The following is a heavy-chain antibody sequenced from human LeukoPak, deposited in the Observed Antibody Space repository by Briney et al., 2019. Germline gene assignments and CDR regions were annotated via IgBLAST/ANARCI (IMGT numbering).Heavy chain of an antibody. Sequence: GGSLRLSCAASGFSFSNYWMSWVRQAPGKGLEWVGHAKQDGSETYYVDSVKGRFTVSRDNAKNSLFLQMNSLRVEDTAMYYCARDLPSSGYWYRDAFDIWGRGTMVTVSS. CDR1: GFSFSNYW. CDR3: ARDLPSSGYWYRDAFDI. CDR2: AKQDGSET. D-gene: IGHD3-22*01. V-gene: IGHV3-7*01. J-gene: IGHJ3*02.